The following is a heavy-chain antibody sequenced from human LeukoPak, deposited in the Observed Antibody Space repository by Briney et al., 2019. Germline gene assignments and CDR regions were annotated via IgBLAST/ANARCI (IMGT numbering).Heavy chain of an antibody. D-gene: IGHD4-23*01. CDR3: AREGLGTVVTPSLYYYMDV. V-gene: IGHV1-69*06. CDR1: GGTFSSYA. J-gene: IGHJ6*03. CDR2: IIPIFGTA. Sequence: SVKVSCKASGGTFSSYAISWVRQAPGQGLEWMGGIIPIFGTANYAQKFQGRVTITADKSTSTAYVELSSLRSEDTAVYYCAREGLGTVVTPSLYYYMDVWGKGTTVTVSS.